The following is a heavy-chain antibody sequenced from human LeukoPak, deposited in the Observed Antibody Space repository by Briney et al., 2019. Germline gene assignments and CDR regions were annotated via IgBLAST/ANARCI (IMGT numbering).Heavy chain of an antibody. J-gene: IGHJ4*02. CDR2: IKQDGSEK. D-gene: IGHD6-19*01. CDR1: GFTFSSYW. V-gene: IGHV3-7*01. Sequence: GGSLRLSCAASGFTFSSYWMSWVRQAPGKGLEWVANIKQDGSEKYYVDSAKGRFTISRDNAKNSLYLQMNSLRAEDTAVYYCAIQQWLASPIDYWGQGTLVTVSS. CDR3: AIQQWLASPIDY.